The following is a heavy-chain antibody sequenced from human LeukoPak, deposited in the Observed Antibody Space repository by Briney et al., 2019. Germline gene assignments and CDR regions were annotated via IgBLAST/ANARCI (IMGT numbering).Heavy chain of an antibody. CDR3: ARERVVSDYNWFDP. CDR1: GASFAGYS. D-gene: IGHD6-25*01. Sequence: KPSETLSLTCAVHGASFAGYSWSWIRQSPGKGLEWIGEVNRVGYTIYNPSLKSRVNISIDTSTTQFPLRLSSVTVADTAVYFCARERVVSDYNWFDPWGQGTLVTVSS. V-gene: IGHV4-34*01. CDR2: VNRVGYT. J-gene: IGHJ5*02.